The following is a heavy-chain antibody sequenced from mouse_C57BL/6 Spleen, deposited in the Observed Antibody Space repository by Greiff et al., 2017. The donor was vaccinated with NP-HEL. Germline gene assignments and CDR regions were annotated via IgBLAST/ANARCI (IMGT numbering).Heavy chain of an antibody. D-gene: IGHD4-1*02. CDR1: GYTFTDYY. J-gene: IGHJ2*01. CDR3: ARSRPTGLDY. Sequence: VQLQQSGPELVKPGASVKISCKASGYTFTDYYMNWVKQSHGKSLEWIGDINPNNGGTSYNQKFKGKATLTVDKSSSTAYMELRNLTSKDSAVYYCARSRPTGLDYWGQGTTLTVSS. V-gene: IGHV1-26*01. CDR2: INPNNGGT.